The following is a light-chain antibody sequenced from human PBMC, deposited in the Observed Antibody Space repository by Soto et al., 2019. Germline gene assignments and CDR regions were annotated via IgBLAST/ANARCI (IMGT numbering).Light chain of an antibody. Sequence: QSALTQPASVSGSPGQSITISCTGTSRDIGFYNYVSWYQQHPGKAPKLIIYEVAKRPSGVSSRFSGSKSGNTASLTISGLQAEDEADYHCSSYTSSSTPYVFGTGTKLTVL. CDR1: SRDIGFYNY. CDR3: SSYTSSSTPYV. J-gene: IGLJ1*01. CDR2: EVA. V-gene: IGLV2-14*01.